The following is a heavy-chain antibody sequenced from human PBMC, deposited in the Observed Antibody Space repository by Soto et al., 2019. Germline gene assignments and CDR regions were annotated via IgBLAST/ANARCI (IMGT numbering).Heavy chain of an antibody. Sequence: ASVKVSCKASGYTFTTYYMHWVRQAPGQGLEWMGIISPDGGRTRFAQKCQSRVTMTRDTSTSIGYMELTSLCSEDTAVYYRATRDPCHYWGQGTLVTVSS. CDR3: ATRDPCHY. CDR2: ISPDGGRT. CDR1: GYTFTTYY. V-gene: IGHV1-46*03. J-gene: IGHJ4*02.